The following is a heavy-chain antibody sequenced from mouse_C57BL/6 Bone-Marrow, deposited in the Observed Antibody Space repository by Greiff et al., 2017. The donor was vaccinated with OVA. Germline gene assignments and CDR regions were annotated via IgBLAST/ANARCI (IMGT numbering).Heavy chain of an antibody. J-gene: IGHJ1*03. V-gene: IGHV1-26*01. CDR2: INPNNGGT. D-gene: IGHD2-3*01. CDR1: GYTFTDYY. CDR3: ARGWLLRYFDV. Sequence: VQLQQSGPELVKPGASVKISCKASGYTFTDYYMNWVKQSHGKSLEWIGDINPNNGGTSYNQKFKGKATLTVDKPSSTAYMELRSLTSEDSAVYYCARGWLLRYFDVWGTGTTVTVSS.